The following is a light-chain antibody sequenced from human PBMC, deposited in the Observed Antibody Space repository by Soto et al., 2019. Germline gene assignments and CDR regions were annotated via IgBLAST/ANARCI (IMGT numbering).Light chain of an antibody. CDR2: KSS. V-gene: IGKV1-5*03. Sequence: DIQMTQSPSTLSASVGDRVTITCRASQSISSSLAWYQKKPGKAPKLLIYKSSSLQSGVPSRFSGSGSGTEFSLTVNSLQPDDFANYYCQQYSDHPFAFGQGTKLEIK. CDR1: QSISSS. J-gene: IGKJ2*01. CDR3: QQYSDHPFA.